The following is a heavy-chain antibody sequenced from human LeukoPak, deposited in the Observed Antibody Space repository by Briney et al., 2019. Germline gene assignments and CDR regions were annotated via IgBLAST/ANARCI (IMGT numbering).Heavy chain of an antibody. Sequence: GGSLRLSCAASRFTFDDHGMSWVRQVPGKGLEWVSGINWNGGSTGYADSVKGRFTISRDNAKNSLYLQMSSLRAEDTALYYCAAGDRNGWYFDYWGQGTLVTVSS. V-gene: IGHV3-20*04. D-gene: IGHD6-19*01. CDR2: INWNGGST. CDR1: RFTFDDHG. J-gene: IGHJ4*02. CDR3: AAGDRNGWYFDY.